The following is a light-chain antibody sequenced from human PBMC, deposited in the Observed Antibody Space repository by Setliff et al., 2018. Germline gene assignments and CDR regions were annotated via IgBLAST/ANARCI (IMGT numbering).Light chain of an antibody. CDR3: AAWDDSLNGVV. J-gene: IGLJ2*01. CDR1: SSNIGSNT. V-gene: IGLV1-44*01. CDR2: SNN. Sequence: QSVLTQPPSASGTPGQRVTISCSGSSSNIGSNTVSWYQQLPGTAPKLLIYSNNQRPSGVPDRFSGSKSGTSASLAISGLQSEDEADYYCAAWDDSLNGVVFGGGT.